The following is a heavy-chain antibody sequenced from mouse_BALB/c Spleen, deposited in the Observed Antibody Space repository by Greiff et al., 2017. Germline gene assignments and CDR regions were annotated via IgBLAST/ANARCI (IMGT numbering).Heavy chain of an antibody. J-gene: IGHJ4*01. D-gene: IGHD3-2*02. CDR1: VLSFTGYG. Sequence: VQLVESGPGLVAPSQSLSITCTVSVLSFTGYGVNWVRQPPGKGLVWLGMIWGDGSTDYHPALQSRLSISEDNSKSHVLLKMNSLHTDDTARYCCARDGGSVRAMDDWGQGTSVTVSS. CDR3: ARDGGSVRAMDD. CDR2: IWGDGST. V-gene: IGHV2-6-7*01.